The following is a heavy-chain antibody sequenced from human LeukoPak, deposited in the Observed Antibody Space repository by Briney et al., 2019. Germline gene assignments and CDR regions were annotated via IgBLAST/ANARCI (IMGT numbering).Heavy chain of an antibody. V-gene: IGHV1-2*02. CDR1: GYTFTSYY. Sequence: ASVKVSCKASGYTFTSYYLHWVRQAPGQGLEWMGWINPNSGGTNYAQKFQGRVTMTRDTSISTAYMELNRLRSDDTAVYYCATQDLVDSDLDYWGQGTLVTVSS. CDR2: INPNSGGT. CDR3: ATQDLVDSDLDY. D-gene: IGHD5-18*01. J-gene: IGHJ4*02.